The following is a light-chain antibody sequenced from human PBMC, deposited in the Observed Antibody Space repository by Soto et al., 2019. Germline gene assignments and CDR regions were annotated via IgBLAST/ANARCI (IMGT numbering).Light chain of an antibody. V-gene: IGKV1-5*03. CDR1: QSISSS. CDR2: KAS. Sequence: DLQMTQSPSTLSAPVGDRVTIACRASQSISSSLAWYQQKPGKAPNLLIYKASSLESGVPSTFSRSGSGTAFTLTISSVQPDDFATDYCQQYNSYWTFAPATKVEI. CDR3: QQYNSYWT. J-gene: IGKJ1*01.